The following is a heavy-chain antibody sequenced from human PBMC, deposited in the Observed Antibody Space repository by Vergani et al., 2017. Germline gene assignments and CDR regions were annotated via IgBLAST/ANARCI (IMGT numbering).Heavy chain of an antibody. Sequence: VQLQESGPGLVKPSETLSLTCTVSGGSISSYYWSWIRQPPGKGLEWVSSISSSNNYIYYADSVKGRFTISRDNAKNSLYLQMNSLRAEDTAVYYCAFVRHGSYYYWGQGTLVTVSS. CDR1: GGSISSYY. D-gene: IGHD1-26*01. CDR2: ISSSNNYI. J-gene: IGHJ4*02. CDR3: AFVRHGSYYY. V-gene: IGHV3-21*01.